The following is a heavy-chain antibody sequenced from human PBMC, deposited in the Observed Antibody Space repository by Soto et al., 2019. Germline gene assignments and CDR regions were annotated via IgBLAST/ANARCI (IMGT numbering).Heavy chain of an antibody. V-gene: IGHV3-7*01. Sequence: PGGSLRLSCAASGFTFSSYWMSWVRQAPGKGLEWVANIKQDGSEKYYVDSVKGRFTISRDNAKNSLYLQMNSLRAEDTAVYYCARDPQGPGSYYYYMDVWGKGTTVTVSS. CDR1: GFTFSSYW. CDR2: IKQDGSEK. D-gene: IGHD5-12*01. CDR3: ARDPQGPGSYYYYMDV. J-gene: IGHJ6*03.